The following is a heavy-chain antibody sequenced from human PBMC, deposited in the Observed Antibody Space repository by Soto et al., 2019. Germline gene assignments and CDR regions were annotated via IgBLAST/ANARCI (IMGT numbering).Heavy chain of an antibody. CDR2: ISSSSSTI. Sequence: AAFGFTFRNYSMSWVRKATGKGLEWVSYISSSSSTIYYADSVKGRFTISRDNAKNSRYLQMNSLRAEDTAVYYCARDFAPCSSTSCYYYYYMDVWGKGTTVTVSS. V-gene: IGHV3-48*01. CDR3: ARDFAPCSSTSCYYYYYMDV. J-gene: IGHJ6*03. D-gene: IGHD2-2*01. CDR1: GFTFRNYS.